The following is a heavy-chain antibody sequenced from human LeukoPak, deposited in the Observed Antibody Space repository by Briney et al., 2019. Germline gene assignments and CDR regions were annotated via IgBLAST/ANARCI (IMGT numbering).Heavy chain of an antibody. V-gene: IGHV4-59*08. Sequence: SETLSLTCTVSGGSISSYYWSWIRQPPGKGLEWIGYIYYSGSTNYNPSLKSRVTISVDTSKNQFSLKLSSVTAADTAVYYCARSALGYSYGYCFYYFDYWGQGTLVTVSS. D-gene: IGHD5-18*01. CDR3: ARSALGYSYGYCFYYFDY. CDR1: GGSISSYY. J-gene: IGHJ4*02. CDR2: IYYSGST.